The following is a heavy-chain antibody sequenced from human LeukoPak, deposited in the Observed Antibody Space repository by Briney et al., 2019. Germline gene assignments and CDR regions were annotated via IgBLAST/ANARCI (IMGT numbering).Heavy chain of an antibody. Sequence: ASVKVSCKASGYPFDNFGLTWVRQAPGQGLEWMGWISAYNGNTHYAQKFRGRLTLTTETSTSTAYLELRSLKSDDTAVYYCARYRVGGDLTGVSLYWGQGTLVTVSS. J-gene: IGHJ4*01. CDR1: GYPFDNFG. D-gene: IGHD4-17*01. CDR2: ISAYNGNT. V-gene: IGHV1-18*01. CDR3: ARYRVGGDLTGVSLY.